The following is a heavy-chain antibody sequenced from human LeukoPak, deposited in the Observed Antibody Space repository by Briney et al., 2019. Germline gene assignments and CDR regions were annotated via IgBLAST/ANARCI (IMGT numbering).Heavy chain of an antibody. V-gene: IGHV6-1*01. J-gene: IGHJ6*03. CDR2: TYYRSKWYN. CDR3: ARALRLVATTDYYHYYMDV. Sequence: SETLSLTCTVSGGSISSHYWSWIRQPPGKGLEWLGRTYYRSKWYNDYAVSVKSRITINPDTSKNQFSLQLNSVTPEDTAVYYCARALRLVATTDYYHYYMDVWGKGTTVTISS. D-gene: IGHD5-12*01. CDR1: GGSISSHY.